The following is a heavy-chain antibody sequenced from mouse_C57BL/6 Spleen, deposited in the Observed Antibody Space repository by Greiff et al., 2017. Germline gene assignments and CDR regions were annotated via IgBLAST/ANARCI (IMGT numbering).Heavy chain of an antibody. CDR1: GSTFPGSG. CDR3: ARSDYGSSYRAMDY. Sequence: QVHVKQSGAELMKPGASVNLSCKATGSTFPGSGIAWVNQMPGHGLEWIGEILPGSGSTNYNEKFKGKATFTADTSSNTAYMQLSSLTTEDSAIYYCARSDYGSSYRAMDYWGQGTSVTVSS. D-gene: IGHD1-1*01. J-gene: IGHJ4*01. V-gene: IGHV1-9*01. CDR2: ILPGSGST.